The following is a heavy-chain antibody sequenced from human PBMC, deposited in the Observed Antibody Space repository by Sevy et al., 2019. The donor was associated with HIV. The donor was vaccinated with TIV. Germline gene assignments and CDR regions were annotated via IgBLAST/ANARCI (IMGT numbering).Heavy chain of an antibody. CDR2: ISSSSSYI. J-gene: IGHJ4*02. D-gene: IGHD5-12*01. CDR1: GFTFSSYS. V-gene: IGHV3-21*01. CDR3: ARDGRWLQSLFDY. Sequence: GGSLRLSCAASGFTFSSYSMNWVRQAPGKGLEWVSSISSSSSYIYYADSVKGRFTISRDNAKNSLYLQMNSLRAEDTAVHYCARDGRWLQSLFDYWGQGTLVTVSS.